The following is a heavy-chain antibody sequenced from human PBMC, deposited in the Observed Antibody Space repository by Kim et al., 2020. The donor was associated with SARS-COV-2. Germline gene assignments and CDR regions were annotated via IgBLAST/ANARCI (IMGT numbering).Heavy chain of an antibody. CDR1: GHTFSNYY. CDR2: IRPGNGDT. CDR3: ARGQNARMSDAFDI. Sequence: ASVKVSCKASGHTFSNYYMHWVRQAPGQGLEWMGIIRPGNGDTTYAQKFQDRVTMTRDTSTTTVYMELSSVRSDDTAVYYCARGQNARMSDAFDIWGQGTMVTVSS. V-gene: IGHV1-46*01. J-gene: IGHJ3*02. D-gene: IGHD2-15*01.